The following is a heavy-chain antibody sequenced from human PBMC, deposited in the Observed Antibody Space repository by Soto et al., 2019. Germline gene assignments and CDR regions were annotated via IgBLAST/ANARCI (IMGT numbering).Heavy chain of an antibody. Sequence: SLRLSCAASGFTVSSNYMSWVRQAPGKGLEWVSVIYSGGSTYYADSVKGRFTISRDNSKNTLYLQMNSLRAEDTAVYYCARAPYSYGPFDYWGQGTLVTVSS. J-gene: IGHJ4*02. CDR2: IYSGGST. V-gene: IGHV3-66*01. D-gene: IGHD5-18*01. CDR1: GFTVSSNY. CDR3: ARAPYSYGPFDY.